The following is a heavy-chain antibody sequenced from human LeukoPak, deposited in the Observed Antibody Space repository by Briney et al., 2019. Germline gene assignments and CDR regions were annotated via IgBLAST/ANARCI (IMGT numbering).Heavy chain of an antibody. CDR1: GFTFSSYG. J-gene: IGHJ4*02. D-gene: IGHD5-24*01. Sequence: GGSLRLSCAASGFTFSSYGMHWVRQAPGKGLEWVAVIWYDGSNKYYADSVKGRFTISRDNSKNTLYLQMNSPRAEDTALYYCARDLRDGYNPFDYWGQGTLVTVSS. CDR3: ARDLRDGYNPFDY. CDR2: IWYDGSNK. V-gene: IGHV3-30*19.